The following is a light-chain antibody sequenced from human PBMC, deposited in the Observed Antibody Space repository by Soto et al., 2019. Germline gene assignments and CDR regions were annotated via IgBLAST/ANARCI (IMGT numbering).Light chain of an antibody. CDR3: QQYASPPRT. CDR2: GAS. Sequence: EIVLTQSPGTLSLSPGERATLFCRASQSFTTSQLAWYQQRPGQAPRVLIFGASRRATGIPDRFSGSGSGTDFTLTISRLEPEDSAVYSCQQYASPPRTFGQGTTVEIK. V-gene: IGKV3-20*01. CDR1: QSFTTSQ. J-gene: IGKJ1*01.